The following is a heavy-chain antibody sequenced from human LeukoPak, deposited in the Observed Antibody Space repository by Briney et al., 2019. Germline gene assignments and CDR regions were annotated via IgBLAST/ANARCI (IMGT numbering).Heavy chain of an antibody. CDR3: ARVYDRACHDY. Sequence: TGGSLRLSCAASGFTFSSYWMHWVRQAPGKGLAWVSRINSDGSSTSYADSVKGRFTISRDNAKNTLYLQMNSLRAEDTAVYYCARVYDRACHDYWGQGTLVTVSS. CDR1: GFTFSSYW. J-gene: IGHJ4*02. V-gene: IGHV3-74*01. CDR2: INSDGSST. D-gene: IGHD5/OR15-5a*01.